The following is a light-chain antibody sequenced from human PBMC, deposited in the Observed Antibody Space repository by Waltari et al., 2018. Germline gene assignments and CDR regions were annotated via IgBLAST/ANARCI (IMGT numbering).Light chain of an antibody. CDR2: QDR. CDR3: QAWDRETAG. CDR1: NLGDKY. J-gene: IGLJ3*02. V-gene: IGLV3-1*01. Sequence: SFELPQPPSVSVSLGQTASITCSGDNLGDKYTYWYQQKPGQSPVLVMYQDRRRPSGIRELFSGPITGNTATLNIRGTQTMDEGDYYCQAWDRETAGFGGGTKLAVL.